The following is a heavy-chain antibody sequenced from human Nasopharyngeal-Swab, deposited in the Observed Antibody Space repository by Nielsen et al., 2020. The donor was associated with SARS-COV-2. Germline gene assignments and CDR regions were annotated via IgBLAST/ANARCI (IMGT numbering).Heavy chain of an antibody. V-gene: IGHV1-2*06. Sequence: ASVKVSCKASGYTFTGYYMNWVRQAPGQGREGMGRINPNSGGTNYAQKFQGRVTMTRDTSISTAYMELSRLRSDDTAVYYCARDLRGILTGYYYYDGVDVWGQGTPVTLSS. D-gene: IGHD3-9*01. J-gene: IGHJ6*02. CDR3: ARDLRGILTGYYYYDGVDV. CDR1: GYTFTGYY. CDR2: INPNSGGT.